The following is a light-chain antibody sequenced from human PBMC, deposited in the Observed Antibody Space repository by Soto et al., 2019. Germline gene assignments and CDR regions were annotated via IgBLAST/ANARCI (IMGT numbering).Light chain of an antibody. CDR3: AAWDDSLEGMV. V-gene: IGLV1-44*01. CDR2: YNH. J-gene: IGLJ3*02. Sequence: QSVLTQPPSASGTPGQRVTISCSGTTSNIGSNTVNWYQQLPGTAPKLLIYYNHQRPSGVPDRLSGSKSGTSASLAISGLQSEDEALYYCAAWDDSLEGMVFGGGTKVTVL. CDR1: TSNIGSNT.